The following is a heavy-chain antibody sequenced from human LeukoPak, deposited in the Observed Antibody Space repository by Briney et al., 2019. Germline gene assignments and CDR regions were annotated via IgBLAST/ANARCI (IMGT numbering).Heavy chain of an antibody. Sequence: ASVKVSCKASGYTFLNYWMHWERQAPGQGLEWMGWINPNSGGTNYAQKFQGRVTMTRDTSISTAYMELSRLRSDDTAVYYCARGGLVLRYFDWLLVDYWGQGTLVTVSS. CDR1: GYTFLNYW. V-gene: IGHV1-2*02. D-gene: IGHD3-9*01. CDR2: INPNSGGT. J-gene: IGHJ4*02. CDR3: ARGGLVLRYFDWLLVDY.